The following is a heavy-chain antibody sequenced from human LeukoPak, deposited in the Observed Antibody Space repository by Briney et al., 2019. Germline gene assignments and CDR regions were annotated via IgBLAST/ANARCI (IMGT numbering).Heavy chain of an antibody. CDR1: GYTFTSYG. CDR2: ISAYNGNT. D-gene: IGHD3-10*01. J-gene: IGHJ4*02. V-gene: IGHV1-18*01. Sequence: GASVKVSCKASGYTFTSYGISWVRQAPGQGLEWMGWISAYNGNTNYAQKLQGRVTMTTDTSTSTAYMELRSLRSDDTAVYYCARDNEYYYGSGSYYHWGQGTLVTVSS. CDR3: ARDNEYYYGSGSYYH.